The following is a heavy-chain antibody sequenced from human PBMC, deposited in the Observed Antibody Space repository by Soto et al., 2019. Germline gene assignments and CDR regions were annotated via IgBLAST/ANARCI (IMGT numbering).Heavy chain of an antibody. CDR3: ATGYYDILTGYNWFDP. D-gene: IGHD3-9*01. V-gene: IGHV1-69*06. J-gene: IGHJ5*02. Sequence: SVKVSCKASGGTFSSYAISWVRQAPGQGLEWMGGIIPIYGTANYAQKFQGRVTMTEDKSTDTAYMELSSLRSEDTAVYYCATGYYDILTGYNWFDPWGQGTLVTVSS. CDR2: IIPIYGTA. CDR1: GGTFSSYA.